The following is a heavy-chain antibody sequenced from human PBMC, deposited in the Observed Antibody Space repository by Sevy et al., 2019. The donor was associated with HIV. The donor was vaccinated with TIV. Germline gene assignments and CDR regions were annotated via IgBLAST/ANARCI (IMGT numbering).Heavy chain of an antibody. V-gene: IGHV1-69*13. J-gene: IGHJ4*01. CDR1: GGIFRSNA. CDR3: ARDKYYYVSGSFDY. CDR2: IIAVFGTT. Sequence: ASVKVSCKASGGIFRSNAISWVRQAPGQGLEWMGGIIAVFGTTNYAQRFQGRVTVTADESRSTAYMELSSLRSEDTAVHYCARDKYYYVSGSFDYWGQGTQVTVSS. D-gene: IGHD3-10*01.